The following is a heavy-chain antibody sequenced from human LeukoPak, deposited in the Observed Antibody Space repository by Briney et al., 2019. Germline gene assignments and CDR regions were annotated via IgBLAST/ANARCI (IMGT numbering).Heavy chain of an antibody. D-gene: IGHD6-19*01. Sequence: GASVTVSFTSSAGTFTIYAISWVRQAPGQGLEWMGGIIPIFGTANYAQKFQGRVTITTDESTSTAYMELSSQRSEDTAVYYCARVDSSGYLDYWGQGTLVTVSS. J-gene: IGHJ4*02. CDR1: AGTFTIYA. V-gene: IGHV1-69*05. CDR3: ARVDSSGYLDY. CDR2: IIPIFGTA.